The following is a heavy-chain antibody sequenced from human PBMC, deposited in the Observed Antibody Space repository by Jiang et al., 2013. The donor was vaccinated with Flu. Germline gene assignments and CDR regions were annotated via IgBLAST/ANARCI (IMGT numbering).Heavy chain of an antibody. J-gene: IGHJ6*02. CDR3: ARDRGYCSSTSCYRGFYYYYYGMDV. Sequence: GAEVKKPGASVKVSCKASGYTFTGYYMHWVRQAPGQGLEWMGWINPNSGGTNYAQKFQGRVTMTRDTSISTAYMELSRLRSDDTAVYYCARDRGYCSSTSCYRGFYYYYYGMDVWGQGTTVTVSS. V-gene: IGHV1-2*02. D-gene: IGHD2-2*02. CDR1: GYTFTGYY. CDR2: INPNSGGT.